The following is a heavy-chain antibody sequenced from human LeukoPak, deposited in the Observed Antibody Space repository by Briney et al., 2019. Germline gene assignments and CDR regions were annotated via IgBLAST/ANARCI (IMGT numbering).Heavy chain of an antibody. CDR3: ARVAHFGSGAFDI. D-gene: IGHD3-16*01. Sequence: ASVKVSCKASGYTFTGYYMHWVRQAPGQGLEWMGWINPNSGGTNYAQKFQGRVTMTRDTSISTAYMELSRLRSDDTAVYYCARVAHFGSGAFDIWGQGTMVTVSS. J-gene: IGHJ3*02. V-gene: IGHV1-2*02. CDR1: GYTFTGYY. CDR2: INPNSGGT.